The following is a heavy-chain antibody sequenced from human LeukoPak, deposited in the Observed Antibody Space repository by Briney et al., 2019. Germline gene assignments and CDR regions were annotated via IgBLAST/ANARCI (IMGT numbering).Heavy chain of an antibody. CDR1: GGSISSGGYY. CDR2: IYYSGST. J-gene: IGHJ4*02. CDR3: ARGGGYSYGPFDY. V-gene: IGHV4-31*03. Sequence: SETLSLTCTVSGGSISSGGYYWSWIRQYPGKGLEWIGYIYYSGSTYYNPSLKSRVTISVDTSKNQFSLKLSSVTAADTAVYYCARGGGYSYGPFDYWGQGTLVTVSS. D-gene: IGHD5-18*01.